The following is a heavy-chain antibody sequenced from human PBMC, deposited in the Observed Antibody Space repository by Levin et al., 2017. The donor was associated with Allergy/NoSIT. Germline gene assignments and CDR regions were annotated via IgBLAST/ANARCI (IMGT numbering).Heavy chain of an antibody. CDR3: ATYIGAHRAADS. Sequence: SGESLKISCKASGHSFPSFWISWVRQMPGKGLEWVGRIDPSDSDTEYNPALEGHVTISIDKSTGTAYLQWNSLKASDSAMYYCATYIGAHRAADSWGQGTQVTVSS. CDR2: IDPSDSDT. J-gene: IGHJ5*01. V-gene: IGHV5-10-1*01. CDR1: GHSFPSFW. D-gene: IGHD5-12*01.